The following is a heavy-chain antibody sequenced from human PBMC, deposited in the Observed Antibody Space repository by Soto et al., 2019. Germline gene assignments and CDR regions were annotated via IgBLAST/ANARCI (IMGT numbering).Heavy chain of an antibody. J-gene: IGHJ4*02. CDR3: ARRYCSGGSCYSGFDY. Sequence: SLKISCKGSGYSFTSYWIGWVRQMPGKGLEWMGIIYPGDSDTRYSPSFQGQVTISADKSISTAYLQWSSLKASDTAMYYCARRYCSGGSCYSGFDYWGQGTLVTVSS. CDR1: GYSFTSYW. V-gene: IGHV5-51*01. D-gene: IGHD2-15*01. CDR2: IYPGDSDT.